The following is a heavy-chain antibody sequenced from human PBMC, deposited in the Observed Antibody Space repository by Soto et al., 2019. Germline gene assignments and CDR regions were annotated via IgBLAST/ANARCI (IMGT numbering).Heavy chain of an antibody. CDR1: GFTFGSYW. CDR3: AGGSGWLSDS. V-gene: IGHV3-7*05. J-gene: IGHJ4*02. Sequence: EVHLVESGGGLVQPGGSLRLSCAASGFTFGSYWMNWVRQAPGKGLEWVAIIKQDGSEQRYVDSVKGRFTITRDNAKNSLYLQINSLRVENTAVYYCAGGSGWLSDSWGQGTLVTVSS. D-gene: IGHD3-3*01. CDR2: IKQDGSEQ.